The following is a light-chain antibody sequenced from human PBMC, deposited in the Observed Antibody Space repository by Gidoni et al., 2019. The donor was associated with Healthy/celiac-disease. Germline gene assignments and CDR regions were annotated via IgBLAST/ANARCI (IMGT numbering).Light chain of an antibody. J-gene: IGKJ1*01. CDR1: QSISSY. Sequence: IQITQSPSSLSASVGDRVTITCRASQSISSYLNWYQQKPGKAPKRLIYAASSLQSGVPSRFSGSGSGTDFTLTISSLQPEDFATYYCQQSYSTPGTFGQGTKVEIK. CDR2: AAS. CDR3: QQSYSTPGT. V-gene: IGKV1-39*01.